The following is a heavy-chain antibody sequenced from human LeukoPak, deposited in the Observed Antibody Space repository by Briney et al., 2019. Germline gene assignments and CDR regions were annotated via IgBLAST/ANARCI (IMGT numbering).Heavy chain of an antibody. CDR2: IWYDASKE. D-gene: IGHD3-3*01. V-gene: IGHV3-33*01. CDR3: ARDFEFTTEETFASPDY. CDR1: GFIFSNYG. Sequence: AETLTLTCAVSGFIFSNYGMHWIRQAPGKGLDWVAVIWYDASKEYYQYSVEGRFTISRDDYKNTLYLQMNSLRPEDTAMYYCARDFEFTTEETFASPDYWGQGTLVTVSS. J-gene: IGHJ4*02.